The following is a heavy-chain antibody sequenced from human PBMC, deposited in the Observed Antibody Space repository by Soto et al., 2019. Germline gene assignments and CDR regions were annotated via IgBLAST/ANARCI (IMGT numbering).Heavy chain of an antibody. J-gene: IGHJ4*02. V-gene: IGHV3-30-3*01. CDR3: ARALPSGSYFDY. CDR1: RFTFNSYA. Sequence: QVPLVESGGGVVQLGRSLRLSCAASRFTFNSYAVHWVRQAPGKGLEWVAVISSDRSHKYYADSVEGRFTISRDNSQNTLFLQMNSLRAEDTAVYYCARALPSGSYFDYWDQGTLVTVSS. CDR2: ISSDRSHK. D-gene: IGHD1-26*01.